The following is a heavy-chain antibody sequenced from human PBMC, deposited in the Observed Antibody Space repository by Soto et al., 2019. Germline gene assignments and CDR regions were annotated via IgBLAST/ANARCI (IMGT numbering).Heavy chain of an antibody. J-gene: IGHJ5*02. D-gene: IGHD2-2*01. V-gene: IGHV1-69*01. CDR1: GGTFSSYA. CDR2: IIPIFGTA. Sequence: QVQLVQSGAEVKKPGSSVKVSCKASGGTFSSYAISWVRQAPGQGLEWMGGIIPIFGTANYAQKFQGRVTITADESTRTADMGLSSLRSEDTAVYYCARDLRPAAISSWFDPWGQGTLVTVSS. CDR3: ARDLRPAAISSWFDP.